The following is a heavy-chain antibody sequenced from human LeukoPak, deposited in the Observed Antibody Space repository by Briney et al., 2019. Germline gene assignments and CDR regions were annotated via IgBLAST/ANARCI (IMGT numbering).Heavy chain of an antibody. V-gene: IGHV3-30*02. CDR1: GFTFSSYG. J-gene: IGHJ3*02. Sequence: GGSLRLSCAASGFTFSSYGMHWVRQAPGKGLEWVAFIRYDGSNKYYADSVKGRFTISRDNSKNTLYLRMNSLRAEDTALYHCARDGYYDSSDAFDIWGQGTMVTVSS. CDR2: IRYDGSNK. CDR3: ARDGYYDSSDAFDI. D-gene: IGHD3-22*01.